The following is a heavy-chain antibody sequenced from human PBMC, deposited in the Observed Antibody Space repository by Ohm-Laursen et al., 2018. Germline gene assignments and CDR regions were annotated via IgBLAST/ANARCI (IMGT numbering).Heavy chain of an antibody. D-gene: IGHD3-16*01. J-gene: IGHJ6*02. Sequence: PSDTLSLTCTVSGVSVSRYYWSWIRQPPGKGLESIGYMYYSGSTNYNPSLKSRVTISIDTSKNQFSLKLSSVTAADTAVYYCASGHNYGYDNYYYGMDVWGQGTTVTVSS. CDR1: GVSVSRYY. V-gene: IGHV4-59*02. CDR2: MYYSGST. CDR3: ASGHNYGYDNYYYGMDV.